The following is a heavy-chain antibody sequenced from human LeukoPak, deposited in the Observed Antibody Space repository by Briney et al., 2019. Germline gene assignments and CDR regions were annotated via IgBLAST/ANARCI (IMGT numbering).Heavy chain of an antibody. D-gene: IGHD3-10*01. J-gene: IGHJ4*02. Sequence: ASVKVSCKASGYTFTGYYMHWVRQAPGQGLEWMGWINPNSGGTNYAQKFQGRVTMTRDTSISTAYMELSRLRSDDTAVYYCARSEEFISWFGELFFDYWGQGTLVTVSS. CDR2: INPNSGGT. V-gene: IGHV1-2*02. CDR3: ARSEEFISWFGELFFDY. CDR1: GYTFTGYY.